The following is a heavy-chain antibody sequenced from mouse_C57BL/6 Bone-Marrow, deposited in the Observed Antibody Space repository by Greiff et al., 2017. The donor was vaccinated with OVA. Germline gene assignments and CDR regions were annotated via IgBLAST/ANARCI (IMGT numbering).Heavy chain of an antibody. D-gene: IGHD1-1*01. CDR1: GYTFTSYW. Sequence: QVQLQQPGAELVKPGASVKLSCKASGYTFTSYWMQWVKQRPGQGLEWIGEIDPSDSYTNYNQKFKGKATLTVDTSSSTAYMQLSSMTSGGPTVYDCASEDYYSSSWEFDYWGQGTTLTVSS. J-gene: IGHJ2*01. CDR2: IDPSDSYT. V-gene: IGHV1-50*01. CDR3: ASEDYYSSSWEFDY.